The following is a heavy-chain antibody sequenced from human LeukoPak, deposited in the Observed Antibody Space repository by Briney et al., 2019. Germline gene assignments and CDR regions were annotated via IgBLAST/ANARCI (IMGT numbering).Heavy chain of an antibody. D-gene: IGHD2-2*01. V-gene: IGHV1-69*05. Sequence: ASVKVSCKPSGGTFSSYAISWVRLAPGQGLEWMGGIIPIFGTANYAQKFQGRVTITTDESTSTAYMELSSLRSEDTAVYYCARVVVPAAPQTYYYYMDVWGKGTTVTVSS. CDR2: IIPIFGTA. CDR3: ARVVVPAAPQTYYYYMDV. J-gene: IGHJ6*03. CDR1: GGTFSSYA.